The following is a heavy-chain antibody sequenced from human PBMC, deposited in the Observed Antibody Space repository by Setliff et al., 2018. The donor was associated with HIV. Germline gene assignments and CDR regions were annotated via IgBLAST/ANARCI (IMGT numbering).Heavy chain of an antibody. V-gene: IGHV1-2*04. D-gene: IGHD7-27*01. J-gene: IGHJ6*03. CDR3: ARDSKGHGSNWGPPGGYYMDV. Sequence: GASVKVSCKASGYTFTGYYMHWARQAPGQGLEWMGWINPNSGGTNYAQKFQGWVTMTRDTSISTAYMELSRLRSDDTAVYYCARDSKGHGSNWGPPGGYYMDVWGKGTTVTVSS. CDR2: INPNSGGT. CDR1: GYTFTGYY.